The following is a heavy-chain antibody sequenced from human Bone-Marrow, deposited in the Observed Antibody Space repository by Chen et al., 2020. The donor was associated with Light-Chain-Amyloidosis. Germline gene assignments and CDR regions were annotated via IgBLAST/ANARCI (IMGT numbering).Heavy chain of an antibody. CDR3: ARVMTEAVFGVVAAGMDV. V-gene: IGHV1-2*02. CDR1: GYTFTGYH. Sequence: QVQLVQSGTEVKKPGASVKVSCKASGYTFTGYHIHWVRQAPGQGLEWMGWINPNSGGTNYAQKVQDRVTMTRDRSISTAYMEVSRLRADDTAVYYCARVMTEAVFGVVAAGMDVWGQGTTVTVSS. J-gene: IGHJ6*02. CDR2: INPNSGGT. D-gene: IGHD3-3*01.